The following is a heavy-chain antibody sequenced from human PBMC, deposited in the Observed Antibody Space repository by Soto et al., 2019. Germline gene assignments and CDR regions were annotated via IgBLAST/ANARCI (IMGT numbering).Heavy chain of an antibody. D-gene: IGHD6-13*01. J-gene: IGHJ4*02. CDR2: ISYDGSNK. CDR1: GFTFSSYA. Sequence: QVQLVESGGGVVQPGRSLRLSCAASGFTFSSYAMHWVRQAPGKGLEWVAVISYDGSNKYYADSVKGRFTISRDNSKNTLYLQMNSLRDEDTAVYYCARAYSSSWDVFDYWGQGTLATVSS. CDR3: ARAYSSSWDVFDY. V-gene: IGHV3-30-3*01.